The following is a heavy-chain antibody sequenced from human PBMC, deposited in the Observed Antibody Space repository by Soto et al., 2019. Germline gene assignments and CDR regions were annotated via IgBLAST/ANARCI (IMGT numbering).Heavy chain of an antibody. CDR2: ISYGGGSI. Sequence: GGSLRLSCEASGFTFRNYKMNWVRQAPGKGLEWVSQISYGGGSIYYADSVKGRFTISRDNSKNTLYLQMNSLRAEDTAVYYCAKNVWGITIFGGMDVWGQGTTVTVSS. J-gene: IGHJ6*02. D-gene: IGHD3-9*01. V-gene: IGHV3-23*01. CDR3: AKNVWGITIFGGMDV. CDR1: GFTFRNYK.